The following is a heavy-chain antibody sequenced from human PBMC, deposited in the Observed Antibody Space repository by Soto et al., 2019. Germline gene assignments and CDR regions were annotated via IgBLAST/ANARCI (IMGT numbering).Heavy chain of an antibody. D-gene: IGHD3-10*01. CDR2: IYPGDSDT. CDR3: ARHSRGNYYGSGSYFYGMDV. J-gene: IGHJ6*02. Sequence: PGEPLKISSNGSGYSFTSYWIRWVRQMPGKGLEWMGIIYPGDSDTRYSPSFQGQVTISADKPISPADLQSSSPKASDTAMYYCARHSRGNYYGSGSYFYGMDVWGQGTTVTV. V-gene: IGHV5-51*01. CDR1: GYSFTSYW.